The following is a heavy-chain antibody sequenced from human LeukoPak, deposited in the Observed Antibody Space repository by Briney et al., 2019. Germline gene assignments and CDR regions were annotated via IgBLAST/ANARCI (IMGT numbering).Heavy chain of an antibody. V-gene: IGHV4-61*08. CDR1: GGSISSGDYY. CDR3: ASGGSYFGGYYYGMDV. CDR2: IYYSGST. Sequence: SETLSLTCTVSGGSISSGDYYWSWIRQPPGKGLEWIGYIYYSGSTNYNPSLKSRVTISVDTSKNQFSLKLSSVTAADTAVYYCASGGSYFGGYYYGMDVWGQGTTVTVSS. J-gene: IGHJ6*02. D-gene: IGHD1-26*01.